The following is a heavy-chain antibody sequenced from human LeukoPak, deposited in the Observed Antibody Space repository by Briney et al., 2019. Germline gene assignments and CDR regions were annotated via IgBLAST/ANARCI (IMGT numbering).Heavy chain of an antibody. D-gene: IGHD3-9*01. V-gene: IGHV4-34*01. CDR2: INHSGST. CDR3: ARGPVYYDILTGYYPLGYYYYMDV. CDR1: GGSFSGYY. Sequence: SETLSLTCAVYGGSFSGYYWSWIRQPPGKGLEWIGEINHSGSTNYNLSLKSRVTISVDTSKNQFSLKLSSVTAADTAVYYCARGPVYYDILTGYYPLGYYYYMDVWGKGTTVTVSS. J-gene: IGHJ6*03.